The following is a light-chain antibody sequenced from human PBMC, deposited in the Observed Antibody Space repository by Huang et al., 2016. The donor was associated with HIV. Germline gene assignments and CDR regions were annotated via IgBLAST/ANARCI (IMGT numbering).Light chain of an antibody. V-gene: IGKV3-15*01. CDR2: DAA. J-gene: IGKJ5*01. CDR3: QQYNDWPPIT. Sequence: EIVMTQSPDTLSVFPGERVTLSCRSSDSFSSSLAWYQQKSGQAPRLLIYDAATRATGSAARCSGSGSGTEFTLTINSLLSEDFAVYYCQQYNDWPPITFGQGTRLDMK. CDR1: DSFSSS.